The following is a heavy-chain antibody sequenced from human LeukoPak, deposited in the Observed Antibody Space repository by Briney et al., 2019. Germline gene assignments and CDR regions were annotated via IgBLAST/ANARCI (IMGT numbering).Heavy chain of an antibody. D-gene: IGHD3-9*01. CDR2: INPNSGGT. CDR1: GYTFTGYY. Sequence: ASVNVSCKASGYTFTGYYMHWVRQAPGQGLEWMGWINPNSGGTNYAQKFQGRVTMTRDTSISTAYMELSRLRSDDTAVYYCARTFYDILTGYFDYWGQGTLVTVSS. V-gene: IGHV1-2*02. J-gene: IGHJ4*02. CDR3: ARTFYDILTGYFDY.